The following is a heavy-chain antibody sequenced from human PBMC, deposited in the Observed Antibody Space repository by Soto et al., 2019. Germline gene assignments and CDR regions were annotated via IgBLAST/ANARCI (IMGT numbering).Heavy chain of an antibody. Sequence: PVGSLKISCKASGYTFTSEWIAWGRQMPWKGLEWMAIVYPFDSDTRYSPSLQGQVTISADKSINTAYLQWSSLRASDTAIYYCARPDSNGWYDYWGQGTPVTVSS. V-gene: IGHV5-51*01. J-gene: IGHJ4*02. CDR1: GYTFTSEW. CDR3: ARPDSNGWYDY. D-gene: IGHD6-19*01. CDR2: VYPFDSDT.